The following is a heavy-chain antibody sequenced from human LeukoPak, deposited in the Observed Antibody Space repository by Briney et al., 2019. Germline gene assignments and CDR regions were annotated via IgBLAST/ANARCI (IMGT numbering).Heavy chain of an antibody. V-gene: IGHV3-23*01. Sequence: GGSLRLSCAASGFTFGMYAMSWVRQAPGKGLEWVSTLSGSGGSTYYADSVKGRFTISGDESKNTLSLQMNSLRPEDTAVYYCARGGSRHLNPWGQGTLVTVSS. CDR1: GFTFGMYA. J-gene: IGHJ5*02. CDR3: ARGGSRHLNP. CDR2: LSGSGGST.